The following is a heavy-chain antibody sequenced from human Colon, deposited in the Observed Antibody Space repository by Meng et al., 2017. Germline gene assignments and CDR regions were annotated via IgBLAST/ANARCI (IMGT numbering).Heavy chain of an antibody. CDR3: ARERMRELGLFDY. CDR2: ISNRVNT. V-gene: IGHV4-4*02. Sequence: SGPILGTRSGTLTRASSFSGPSAANGKWWSRLRNAPVNRLEWIREISNRVNTVYSTSLKSLVTISLDKSSNHFSLTLSPVTAADTAISFCARERMRELGLFDYCGQGALVTVSS. CDR1: GPSAANGKW. J-gene: IGHJ4*02. D-gene: IGHD7-27*01.